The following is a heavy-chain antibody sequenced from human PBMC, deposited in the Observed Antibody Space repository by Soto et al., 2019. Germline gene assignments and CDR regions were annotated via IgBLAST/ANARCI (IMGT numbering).Heavy chain of an antibody. CDR3: ARVSNPFFGVVDYYTSGMDV. V-gene: IGHV1-69*13. CDR2: IIPIFGTA. CDR1: GGTFSSYA. Sequence: GASVKVSCKASGGTFSSYAISWVRQAPGQGLEWMGGIIPIFGTANYAQKFQGRVTITADESTSTAYMELSSLRSEDTAVYYCARVSNPFFGVVDYYTSGMDVGGKGPRVTFS. D-gene: IGHD3-3*01. J-gene: IGHJ6*04.